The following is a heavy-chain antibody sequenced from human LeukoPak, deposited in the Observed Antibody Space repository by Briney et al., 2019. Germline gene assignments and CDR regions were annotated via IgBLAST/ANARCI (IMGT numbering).Heavy chain of an antibody. J-gene: IGHJ4*02. CDR2: IYSGGST. CDR3: ARGPRLDSSGYCFDY. CDR1: GFTVSSNY. Sequence: GGSLRLSCAASGFTVSSNYMSWVRQAPGKGLEWVSVIYSGGSTYYADSVKGRFTISRDNSKNTLYLQMNSLRAEDTAVYYCARGPRLDSSGYCFDYWGQGTLVTASS. D-gene: IGHD3-22*01. V-gene: IGHV3-53*01.